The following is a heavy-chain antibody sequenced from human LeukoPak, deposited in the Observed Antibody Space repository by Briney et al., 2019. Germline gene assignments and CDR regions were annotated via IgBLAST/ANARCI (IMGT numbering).Heavy chain of an antibody. D-gene: IGHD6-19*01. J-gene: IGHJ4*02. CDR1: GFTFSSYA. Sequence: PGGSLRLSCAASGFTFSSYAMSWVRQAPGKGLEWVSAVSGSGGTTYYADSVKGRFTISRDNSKNTLYLQMNSLRAEDTAVYYCAKDLPVYSSGWFDYWGQGTLVTVSS. CDR3: AKDLPVYSSGWFDY. V-gene: IGHV3-23*01. CDR2: VSGSGGTT.